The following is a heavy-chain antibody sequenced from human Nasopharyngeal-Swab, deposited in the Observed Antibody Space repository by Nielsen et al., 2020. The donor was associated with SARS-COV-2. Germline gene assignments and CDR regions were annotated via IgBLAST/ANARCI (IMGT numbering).Heavy chain of an antibody. CDR3: ARRDYVWGSYRPFDY. CDR1: GGYISRSSYY. CDR2: IYYSGST. Sequence: SETLSLTCTVSGGYISRSSYYWGWISQPPGKGLEWIGSIYYSGSTYYNPSLKSRVTISVDTSKNQFSLKLSSVTAADTAVYYCARRDYVWGSYRPFDYWGQGTLVTVSS. V-gene: IGHV4-39*01. D-gene: IGHD3-16*02. J-gene: IGHJ4*02.